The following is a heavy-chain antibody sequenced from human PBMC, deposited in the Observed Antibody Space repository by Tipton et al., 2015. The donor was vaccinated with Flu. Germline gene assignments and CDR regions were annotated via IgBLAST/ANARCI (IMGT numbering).Heavy chain of an antibody. Sequence: QLAQSRAEVKKPGASVKVSCKASGYTFTSYDINWVRQATGQGLEWMGWMNPNSGNTGYAQKFQGRVTMTRNTSISTAYMELSSLTSEDTAIYYCARIPTCSGGSCYPKGYFQHWGQGTLVTVSS. CDR1: GYTFTSYD. CDR2: MNPNSGNT. D-gene: IGHD2-15*01. CDR3: ARIPTCSGGSCYPKGYFQH. J-gene: IGHJ1*01. V-gene: IGHV1-8*01.